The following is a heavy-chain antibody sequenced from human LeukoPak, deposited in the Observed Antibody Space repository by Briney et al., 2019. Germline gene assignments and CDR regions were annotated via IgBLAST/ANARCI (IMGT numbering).Heavy chain of an antibody. CDR2: IIPIFGTA. CDR1: GGTFSSYA. CDR3: ARSVRGYSYGSPFDY. D-gene: IGHD5-18*01. V-gene: IGHV1-69*05. Sequence: SVKVSCKASGGTFSSYAISWVRQAPGQGLEWMGGIIPIFGTANYAQKFQGRVTITTNESTSTAYMELSSLRSEDTAVYYCARSVRGYSYGSPFDYWGQGTLVTVSS. J-gene: IGHJ4*02.